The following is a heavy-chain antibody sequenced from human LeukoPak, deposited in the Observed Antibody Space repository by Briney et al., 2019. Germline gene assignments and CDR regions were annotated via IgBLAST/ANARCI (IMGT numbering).Heavy chain of an antibody. V-gene: IGHV3-23*01. J-gene: IGHJ4*02. Sequence: GGSLRLSCAASGFTFSSYAMSWVRQAPGKGLEWVSAISGSGGSTYYADSVKGRFTISRDNSKNTLYLQMNSLRAEDTAVYYCAREGVVVASNPGYFDYWGQGTLVTVSS. CDR2: ISGSGGST. D-gene: IGHD2-15*01. CDR3: AREGVVVASNPGYFDY. CDR1: GFTFSSYA.